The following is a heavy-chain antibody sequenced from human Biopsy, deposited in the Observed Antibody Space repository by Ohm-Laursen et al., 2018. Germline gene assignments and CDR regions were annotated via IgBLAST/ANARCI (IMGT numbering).Heavy chain of an antibody. Sequence: SLRLSCAAFGFNFNDYAMTWVRQTPGKGLQWVASISGSGEYAYYADSVKGRFTISRDNAKSSLYLEMNSLRSEDTAFYYCTKRRTAVRPFDSWGHGTLVTVSS. D-gene: IGHD6-25*01. CDR3: TKRRTAVRPFDS. V-gene: IGHV3-23*01. J-gene: IGHJ4*01. CDR2: ISGSGEYA. CDR1: GFNFNDYA.